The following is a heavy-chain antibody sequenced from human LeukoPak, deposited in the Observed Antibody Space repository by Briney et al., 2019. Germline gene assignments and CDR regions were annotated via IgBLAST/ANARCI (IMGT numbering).Heavy chain of an antibody. CDR2: INHSGST. J-gene: IGHJ4*02. D-gene: IGHD1-26*01. CDR3: AREDSGATTD. V-gene: IGHV4-34*01. Sequence: SETLSLTCAVYGGSFSGYYWSWIRQPPGKGLEWIGEINHSGSTNYNPSLKSRVTISVDTSKNQFSLNLSSVTAADSAVYYCAREDSGATTDWGQGTLVTVSS. CDR1: GGSFSGYY.